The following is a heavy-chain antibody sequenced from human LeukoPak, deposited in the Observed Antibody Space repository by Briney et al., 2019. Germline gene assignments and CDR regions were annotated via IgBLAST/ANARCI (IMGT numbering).Heavy chain of an antibody. Sequence: GGSLRLSCAASGFTFSHYWMTWVRQAPGKGLEWVANIKEDGSERYYVDSVKGRFTISRDNAKNSVYLQMASLSAEETAVYYCARTSGGRLAVAVDSWGQGTLVTVSS. CDR2: IKEDGSER. CDR3: ARTSGGRLAVAVDS. D-gene: IGHD6-19*01. V-gene: IGHV3-7*05. CDR1: GFTFSHYW. J-gene: IGHJ4*02.